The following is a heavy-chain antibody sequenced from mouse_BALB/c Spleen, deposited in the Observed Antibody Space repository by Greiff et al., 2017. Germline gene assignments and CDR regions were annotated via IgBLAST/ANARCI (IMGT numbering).Heavy chain of an antibody. Sequence: QVQLKESGPGLVAPSQSLSITCTVSGFSLTSYGVHWVHQPPGKGLEWLGVIWAGGSTNYNSALMSRLSISKDNSKSQVFLKMNSLQTDDTAMYYCARNYYGSSYFDYWGQGTTLTVSS. J-gene: IGHJ2*01. CDR3: ARNYYGSSYFDY. D-gene: IGHD1-1*01. V-gene: IGHV2-9*02. CDR1: GFSLTSYG. CDR2: IWAGGST.